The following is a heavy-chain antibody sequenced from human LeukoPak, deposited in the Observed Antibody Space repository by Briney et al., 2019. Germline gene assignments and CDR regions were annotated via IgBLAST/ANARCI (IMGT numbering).Heavy chain of an antibody. J-gene: IGHJ4*02. CDR2: ISSSSSYI. D-gene: IGHD6-19*01. CDR3: AREGGLVTRFDY. Sequence: GGSLRLSCAASGFTFSSYSMNWVRQAPGKGLEWVSSISSSSSYIYYADSVKGRFTISRDNAKNSLYLQMNSLRAEDTAVYYCAREGGLVTRFDYWGQGTLVTVSS. V-gene: IGHV3-21*01. CDR1: GFTFSSYS.